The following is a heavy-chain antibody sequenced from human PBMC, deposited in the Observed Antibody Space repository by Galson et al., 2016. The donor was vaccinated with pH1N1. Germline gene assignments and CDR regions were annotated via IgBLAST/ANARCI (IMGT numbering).Heavy chain of an antibody. CDR2: IHFDGTTT. D-gene: IGHD5-24*01. J-gene: IGHJ1*01. V-gene: IGHV3-74*01. Sequence: SLRLSCAASGLTFSRNWMHWVRQAPGKGLVWASGIHFDGTTTTYADSVKGRFTISRDNAKNSLYLQMNSLRAEDTALYYCAKLDGYNWGYFQHWGQGTLVTVSS. CDR3: AKLDGYNWGYFQH. CDR1: GLTFSRNW.